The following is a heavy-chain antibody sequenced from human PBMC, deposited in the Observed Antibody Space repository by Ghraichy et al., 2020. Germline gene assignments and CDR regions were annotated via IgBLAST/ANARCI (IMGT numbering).Heavy chain of an antibody. J-gene: IGHJ4*02. CDR2: IYYSGST. V-gene: IGHV4-59*01. CDR3: ARRAPPYSPEFDY. D-gene: IGHD2-15*01. CDR1: GGSISSYY. Sequence: SETLSLTCTVSGGSISSYYWSWIRQPPGKGLEWIGYIYYSGSTNYNPSLKSRVTISVDTSKNQFSLKLSSVTAADTAVYYCARRAPPYSPEFDYWGQGTLVTVSS.